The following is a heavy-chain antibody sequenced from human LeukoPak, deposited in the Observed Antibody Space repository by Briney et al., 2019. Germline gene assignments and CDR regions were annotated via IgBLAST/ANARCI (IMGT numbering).Heavy chain of an antibody. J-gene: IGHJ4*02. Sequence: ASVKVSCKASGYIFTSFDINWVRQATGQGLEWMGWMNPNSGNTGYAQNFQGRVTMTRDTSINTAYMELSSLRSEDTAVYYCARGYSPTIRTTGNDYWGQGTLVTVSS. CDR2: MNPNSGNT. V-gene: IGHV1-8*01. CDR1: GYIFTSFD. CDR3: ARGYSPTIRTTGNDY. D-gene: IGHD1-1*01.